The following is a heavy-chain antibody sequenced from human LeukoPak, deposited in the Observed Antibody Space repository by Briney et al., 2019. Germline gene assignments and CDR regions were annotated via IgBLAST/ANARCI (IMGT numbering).Heavy chain of an antibody. CDR1: GGTFSSYA. D-gene: IGHD2-15*01. J-gene: IGHJ6*03. V-gene: IGHV1-69*05. CDR2: IIPIFGTA. Sequence: SVKVSCKASGGTFSSYAISWVRQAPGQGLEWMGGIIPIFGTANYAQKFQGRVTITTDESTSTAYMELSSLRSEDTAVYYCASNLVAARHDYYYYYYMDVWGKGTTVTVSS. CDR3: ASNLVAARHDYYYYYYMDV.